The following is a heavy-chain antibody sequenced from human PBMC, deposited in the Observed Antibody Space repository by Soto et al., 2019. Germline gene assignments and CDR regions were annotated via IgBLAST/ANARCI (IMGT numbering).Heavy chain of an antibody. CDR2: INPYNGST. CDR3: ARDPVSYSSSPYWFDP. J-gene: IGHJ5*02. V-gene: IGHV1-18*04. Sequence: ASVKVSCKASGYTFTRYTFTSYYIHWVRQAPGQGLEWMGIINPYNGSTNYAQKLRGRVTMTTDTSTSTAYMELRSLRSDDTAVYYCARDPVSYSSSPYWFDPWGQGTLVTVSS. CDR1: GYTFTRYTFTSYY. D-gene: IGHD6-13*01.